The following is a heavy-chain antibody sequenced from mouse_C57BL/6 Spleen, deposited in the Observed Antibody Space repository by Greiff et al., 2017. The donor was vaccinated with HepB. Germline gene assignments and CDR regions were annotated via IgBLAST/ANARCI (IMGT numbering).Heavy chain of an antibody. V-gene: IGHV1-61*01. D-gene: IGHD4-1*01. CDR3: ARWGLGNDWYFDV. CDR1: GYTFTSYW. J-gene: IGHJ1*03. Sequence: QVQLQQPGAELVRPGSSVKLSCKASGYTFTSYWMAWVKQRPGQGLEWIGNIYPSDSETHYNQKFKDKATLTVDKSSSTAYMQLSSLTSEDSAVNYCARWGLGNDWYFDVWGTGTTVTGPS. CDR2: IYPSDSET.